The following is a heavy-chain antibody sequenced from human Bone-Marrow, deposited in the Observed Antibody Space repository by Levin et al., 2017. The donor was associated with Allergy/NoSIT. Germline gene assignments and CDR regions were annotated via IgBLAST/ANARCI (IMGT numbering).Heavy chain of an antibody. D-gene: IGHD6-6*01. J-gene: IGHJ4*02. CDR2: ISYDGSNK. CDR1: GFTFSSYA. Sequence: GGSLRLSCAASGFTFSSYAMHWVRQAPGKGLEWVAVISYDGSNKYYADSVKGRFTISRDNSKNTLYLQMNSLRAEDTAVYYCGRGGSIAARRAGAAGSKSDFWGQGTLVTGSS. CDR3: GRGGSIAARRAGAAGSKSDF. V-gene: IGHV3-30*04.